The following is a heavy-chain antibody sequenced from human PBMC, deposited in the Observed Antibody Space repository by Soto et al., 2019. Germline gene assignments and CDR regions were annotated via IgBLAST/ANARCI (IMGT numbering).Heavy chain of an antibody. J-gene: IGHJ6*02. V-gene: IGHV4-59*02. D-gene: IGHD6-19*01. CDR2: IYNSGRT. CDR3: ASVYSGWSSGHGFDV. Sequence: SETLSLTCTVSGASVSSYFWSWVRQPPGKGLEWIGCIYNSGRTNYNPSLKSRVTISLDTSDNDFSLRLTSLTAADTAVYYCASVYSGWSSGHGFDVCGQGTTAPVSS. CDR1: GASVSSYF.